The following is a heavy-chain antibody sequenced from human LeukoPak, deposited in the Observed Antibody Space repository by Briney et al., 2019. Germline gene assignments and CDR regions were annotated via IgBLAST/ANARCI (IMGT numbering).Heavy chain of an antibody. D-gene: IGHD2-2*03. Sequence: SETLSLTCAVYGGSFSGYYWGWIRQPPGKGLEWIGEINHSGSTNYNPSLKSRVTISVDTSKNQFSLKLSSVTAADTAVYYCARGRGFGYCSSTSCFRGNWFDPWGQGTLVTVSS. J-gene: IGHJ5*02. CDR3: ARGRGFGYCSSTSCFRGNWFDP. CDR2: INHSGST. CDR1: GGSFSGYY. V-gene: IGHV4-34*01.